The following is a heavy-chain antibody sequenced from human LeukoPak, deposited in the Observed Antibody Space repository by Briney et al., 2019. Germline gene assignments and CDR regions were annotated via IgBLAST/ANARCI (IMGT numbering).Heavy chain of an antibody. CDR1: GFTFSTYW. D-gene: IGHD3-3*01. CDR2: INEDGSER. Sequence: GGSLRLSCAASGFTFSTYWMTWVRQAPGEGLEWVANINEDGSERNYVDSVKGRFTISRDNAKNSVYLHMSSLRGDDTAVYYCARDRPITGSGVVILPWGQGTLVTVSS. CDR3: ARDRPITGSGVVILP. V-gene: IGHV3-7*01. J-gene: IGHJ5*02.